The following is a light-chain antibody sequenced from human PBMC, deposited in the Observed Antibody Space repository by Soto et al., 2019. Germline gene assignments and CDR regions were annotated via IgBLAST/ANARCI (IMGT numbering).Light chain of an antibody. CDR3: QQYYGYPLT. J-gene: IGKJ3*01. CDR1: QGISRY. Sequence: IRMTQSPSSLSASTGDRITITCRASQGISRYLAWYQQKPGKAPQLLIYGASTLQSGVTSRFSGSGSGTDFTLTISSLQSEDFATYYCQQYYGYPLTFGPGTKVDIK. V-gene: IGKV1-8*01. CDR2: GAS.